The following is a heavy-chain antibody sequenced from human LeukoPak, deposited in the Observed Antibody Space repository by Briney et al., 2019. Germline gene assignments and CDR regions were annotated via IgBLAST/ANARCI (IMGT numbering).Heavy chain of an antibody. Sequence: GGSLRLSCAASGFTFSSYSMSWVRQAPGKGLEWVANIKQDGSEKYYVDSVKGRFTISRDNAKNSLYLQMNSLRAEDTAVYYCARADIVVVPAAVPGHYYYGMDVWGQGTTVTVSS. CDR1: GFTFSSYS. CDR2: IKQDGSEK. J-gene: IGHJ6*02. D-gene: IGHD2-2*01. V-gene: IGHV3-7*01. CDR3: ARADIVVVPAAVPGHYYYGMDV.